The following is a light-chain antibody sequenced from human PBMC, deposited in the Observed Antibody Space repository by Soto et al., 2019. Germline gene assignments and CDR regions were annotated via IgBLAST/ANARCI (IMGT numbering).Light chain of an antibody. CDR1: QSVSSSY. Sequence: EIVLTQSPGTLSLSPGERATLSCRASQSVSSSYLAWYQQKPGQAPRLLIYGASSRATGIPDRFSGSGSGTDFTRTISRREPEDFALYYCQQYGRSPRTFGQGTKVEIK. CDR3: QQYGRSPRT. CDR2: GAS. J-gene: IGKJ1*01. V-gene: IGKV3-20*01.